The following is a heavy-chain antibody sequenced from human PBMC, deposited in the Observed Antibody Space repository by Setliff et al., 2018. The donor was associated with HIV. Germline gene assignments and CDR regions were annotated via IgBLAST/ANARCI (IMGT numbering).Heavy chain of an antibody. V-gene: IGHV3-23*01. J-gene: IGHJ4*02. CDR1: GFTFSTYA. CDR3: TTDRFV. CDR2: VGAVGAPT. Sequence: GGSLRLSCAASGFTFSTYAMGWVRQAPGKGLEWVSTVGAVGAPTHYAESVKGRFTISKDNSRDTLYLEMNNLKTEDTAVYYCTTDRFVWGQGTLVTVSS. D-gene: IGHD3-16*01.